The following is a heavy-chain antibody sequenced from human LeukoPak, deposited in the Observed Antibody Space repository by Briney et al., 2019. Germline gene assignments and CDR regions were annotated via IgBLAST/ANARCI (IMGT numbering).Heavy chain of an antibody. J-gene: IGHJ4*02. D-gene: IGHD1-26*01. V-gene: IGHV3-15*01. CDR2: IKSKTDGGTT. CDR1: GFTFSNAW. Sequence: GGSLRLSCAASGFTFSNAWMSWVRQAPGKGLEWVGRIKSKTDGGTTDYAAPVKGRFTISRDDPKNTLYPQMNSLKTEDTAVYYCTTDLKWELPGVDYWGQGTLVTVSS. CDR3: TTDLKWELPGVDY.